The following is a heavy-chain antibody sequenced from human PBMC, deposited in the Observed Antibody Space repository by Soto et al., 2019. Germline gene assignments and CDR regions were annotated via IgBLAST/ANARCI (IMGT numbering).Heavy chain of an antibody. J-gene: IGHJ1*01. CDR1: GFTFSSYA. CDR2: ISGSGGST. Sequence: GGSLRLSCAAFGFTFSSYAMSWVRQAPGKGLEWVSAISGSGGSTYYADSVKGRFTISRDNSKNTLYLQMNSLRAEDTAVYYCAKNPSPLQLTTNLGYFQHWGQGTLVTVS. V-gene: IGHV3-23*01. D-gene: IGHD6-13*01. CDR3: AKNPSPLQLTTNLGYFQH.